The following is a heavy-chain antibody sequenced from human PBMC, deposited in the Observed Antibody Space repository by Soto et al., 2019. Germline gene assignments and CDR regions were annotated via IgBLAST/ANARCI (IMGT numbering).Heavy chain of an antibody. CDR3: ASGMFGNALQDYYYYMDV. D-gene: IGHD3-10*02. Sequence: QVQLVQSGAEVKKPGSSVKVSCKASGGTFSSYTISWVRQAPGQGLEWMGRIIPILGIANYAQKFQGRVTITADKSTSTAYMELSSLRSEDTAVYYCASGMFGNALQDYYYYMDVCGKGTTVTVSS. CDR2: IIPILGIA. CDR1: GGTFSSYT. J-gene: IGHJ6*03. V-gene: IGHV1-69*02.